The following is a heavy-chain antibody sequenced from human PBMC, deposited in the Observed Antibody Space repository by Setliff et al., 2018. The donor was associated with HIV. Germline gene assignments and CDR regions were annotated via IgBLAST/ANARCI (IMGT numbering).Heavy chain of an antibody. J-gene: IGHJ5*02. CDR1: GGSIRSTSYY. Sequence: PSETLSLTCTVSGGSIRSTSYYWGWIRQPPGKGLEWIGSIYYSGSTYYNPSLKSRVTISVDTSKNQFSLKLSSVTAADTAVYYCARGFGDYYDSSGYYYSAPWGFWFDPWGQGTLVTVSS. CDR3: ARGFGDYYDSSGYYYSAPWGFWFDP. D-gene: IGHD3-22*01. CDR2: IYYSGST. V-gene: IGHV4-39*07.